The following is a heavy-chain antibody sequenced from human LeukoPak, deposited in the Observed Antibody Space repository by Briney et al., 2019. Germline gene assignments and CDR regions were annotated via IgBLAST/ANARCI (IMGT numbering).Heavy chain of an antibody. V-gene: IGHV4-4*02. CDR1: GGSISSSNW. CDR3: ARAASGDAVDYYGSGRRFYSYYMDV. Sequence: SGTLSLTCAVSGGSISSSNWWSWVRQPPGKGLEWIGEIYHSGSTNYNPSLKSRVTISVDKSKNQFSLKLSSVTAADTAVYYCARAASGDAVDYYGSGRRFYSYYMDVWGKGTTVTISS. D-gene: IGHD3-10*01. CDR2: IYHSGST. J-gene: IGHJ6*03.